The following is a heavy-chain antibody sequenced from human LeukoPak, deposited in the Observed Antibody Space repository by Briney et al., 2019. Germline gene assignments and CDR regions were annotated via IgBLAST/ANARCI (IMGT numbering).Heavy chain of an antibody. CDR3: ASNYDFWSGPPDYYYYYMDV. J-gene: IGHJ6*03. V-gene: IGHV1-8*01. Sequence: ASVKVSCKASGYTFTSYDINWVRQATGQGLEYMGWVSPTSGDTGYAQKFQGRVTITADKSTSTAYMELSSLRSEDTAVYYCASNYDFWSGPPDYYYYYMDVWGKGTTVTVSS. CDR2: VSPTSGDT. CDR1: GYTFTSYD. D-gene: IGHD3-3*01.